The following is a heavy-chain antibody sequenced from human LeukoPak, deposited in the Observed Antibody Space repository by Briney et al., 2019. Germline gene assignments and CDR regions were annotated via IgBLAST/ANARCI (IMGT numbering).Heavy chain of an antibody. J-gene: IGHJ1*01. CDR1: GGSISSYY. V-gene: IGHV4-4*07. D-gene: IGHD1-26*01. CDR3: AKDRVGSSTLDFQH. CDR2: IFPSGKT. Sequence: SETLALTCSVSGGSISSYYWSWIRQSAGKGLEWMGRIFPSGKTNYNPSLKSRATMSVDTSKNQLSLKLSSVTAADTAVYHCAKDRVGSSTLDFQHWGQGTLVSVSS.